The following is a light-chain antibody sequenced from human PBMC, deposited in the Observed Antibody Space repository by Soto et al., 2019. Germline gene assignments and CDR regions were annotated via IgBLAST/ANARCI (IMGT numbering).Light chain of an antibody. CDR3: QQYGSSPPVT. Sequence: EIVLTQSPGTLSLSPGERATLSCRASQSVSPYLAWYQHKPGQAPRLLIYGASSRATGIPDRFSGSGSGTDFTLTISRLEPEDFAVYLCQQYGSSPPVTFGPGTKVDIK. V-gene: IGKV3-20*01. CDR2: GAS. J-gene: IGKJ3*01. CDR1: QSVSPY.